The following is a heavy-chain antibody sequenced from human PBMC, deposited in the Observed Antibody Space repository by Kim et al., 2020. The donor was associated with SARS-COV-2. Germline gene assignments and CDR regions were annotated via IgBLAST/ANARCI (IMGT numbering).Heavy chain of an antibody. J-gene: IGHJ4*02. CDR3: ARGGGYSYGPFDY. V-gene: IGHV3-74*01. Sequence: CAGCVKGRFTISRDNAKHTLYLQMNSLRAEDTAVYYCARGGGYSYGPFDYWGQGTLVTVSS. D-gene: IGHD5-18*01.